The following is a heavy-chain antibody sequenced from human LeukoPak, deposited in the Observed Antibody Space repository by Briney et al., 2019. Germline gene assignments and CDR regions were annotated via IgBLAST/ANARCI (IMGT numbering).Heavy chain of an antibody. Sequence: PGGSLRLSCAASGFTFSSYVMSWVRQAPGTGLEWVSTITATGGSTYYADSVKGRFTISRDNSKSTLHLQMHSLRVEDTAVYYCAREGSSSWYTYWGQGTLVTVSS. CDR1: GFTFSSYV. CDR2: ITATGGST. D-gene: IGHD6-13*01. V-gene: IGHV3-23*01. J-gene: IGHJ4*02. CDR3: AREGSSSWYTY.